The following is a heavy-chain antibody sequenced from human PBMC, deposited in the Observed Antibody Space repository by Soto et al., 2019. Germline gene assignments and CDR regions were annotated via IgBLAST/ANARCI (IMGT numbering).Heavy chain of an antibody. Sequence: ASVKVSCKASGYSFSTYYMHWVRQAPGQGYEWMGIINPSGGSTTYAQKFQGRVTMTRDTSTTTVYMELSSLKSEDTAVYYCARYDYNGYYFDYWGQGTLVTVSS. CDR2: INPSGGST. V-gene: IGHV1-46*01. CDR1: GYSFSTYY. CDR3: ARYDYNGYYFDY. D-gene: IGHD4-4*01. J-gene: IGHJ4*02.